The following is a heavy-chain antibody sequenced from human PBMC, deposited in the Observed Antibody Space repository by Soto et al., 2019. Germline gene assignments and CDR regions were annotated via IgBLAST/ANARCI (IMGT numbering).Heavy chain of an antibody. CDR3: ARDRGEYDLPDDGFDI. CDR1: GGTFSSYS. V-gene: IGHV1-69*04. Sequence: QVQLVHSGAEVKKPGSSVKVSCKASGGTFSSYSIIWVRQAPGQGLEWMGRIIPILGLANYAQKYQGSVTIIAAKSTNTAYMELSSLTSEDTAVYYCARDRGEYDLPDDGFDIWGQGTMVTVSS. CDR2: IIPILGLA. D-gene: IGHD4-17*01. J-gene: IGHJ3*02.